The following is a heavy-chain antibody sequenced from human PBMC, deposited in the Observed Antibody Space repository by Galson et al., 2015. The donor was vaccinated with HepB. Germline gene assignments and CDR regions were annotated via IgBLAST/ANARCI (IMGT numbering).Heavy chain of an antibody. D-gene: IGHD3-22*01. CDR1: GFTFSRYD. CDR2: ISNDGTYK. CDR3: ARGGTDKKHDH. Sequence: SLRLSCAASGFTFSRYDMHWVRQAPSKGLEWVAVISNDGTYKFYADSVKGRITISRDNSKNTLYVEMNSLRPEDTAVYYCARGGTDKKHDHWGQGTLVTVSS. V-gene: IGHV3-30*14. J-gene: IGHJ4*02.